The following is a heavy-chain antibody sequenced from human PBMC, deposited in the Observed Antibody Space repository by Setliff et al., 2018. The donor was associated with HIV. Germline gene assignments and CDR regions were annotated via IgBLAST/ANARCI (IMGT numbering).Heavy chain of an antibody. CDR2: IYTSGSI. V-gene: IGHV4-61*09. D-gene: IGHD2-2*01. CDR3: VRAGYCSSASCYFSGWFDP. CDR1: GTSITDSFYH. Sequence: SETLSLTCTVSGTSITDSFYHWSWIRQPAGRGLEWIGYIYTSGSINYNPSLKSRVTISVDTSKNQFSLELSSVTAADTAVYYCVRAGYCSSASCYFSGWFDPWGQGTLVTVA. J-gene: IGHJ5*02.